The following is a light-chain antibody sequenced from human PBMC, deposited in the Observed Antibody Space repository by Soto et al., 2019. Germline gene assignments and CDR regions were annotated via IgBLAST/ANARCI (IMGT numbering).Light chain of an antibody. V-gene: IGKV1-5*01. CDR1: QSISTW. CDR2: DAF. CDR3: QQYNSFWT. Sequence: DSHITQSASTLSASVGDRVTITCRASQSISTWLAWYQQKPGKAPKLLIYDAFYLERGVPSRFSGSGSGTEFTLTISSLQPDDLATYYCQQYNSFWTFGQGTKVDIK. J-gene: IGKJ1*01.